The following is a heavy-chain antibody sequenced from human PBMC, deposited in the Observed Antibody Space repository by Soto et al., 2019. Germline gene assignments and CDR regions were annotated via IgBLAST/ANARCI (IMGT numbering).Heavy chain of an antibody. V-gene: IGHV1-69*13. D-gene: IGHD3-3*01. CDR2: IIPIFGTA. J-gene: IGHJ4*02. Sequence: SVKVSCKASGGTFSSYAISWVRQAPGQGLEWMGGIIPIFGTANYAQKFQGRVTITADESTSTAYMELSSLRSEDTAVYYCARGRYDFWSGYYGPDGRGRDYYFDYWGQGTLVTVS. CDR1: GGTFSSYA. CDR3: ARGRYDFWSGYYGPDGRGRDYYFDY.